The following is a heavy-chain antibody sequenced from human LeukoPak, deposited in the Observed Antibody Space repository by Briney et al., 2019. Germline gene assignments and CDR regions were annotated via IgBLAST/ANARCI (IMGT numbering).Heavy chain of an antibody. J-gene: IGHJ4*02. D-gene: IGHD3-22*01. CDR1: GFTFSSYS. V-gene: IGHV3-21*04. CDR2: ISSSSSYI. Sequence: GGSLRLSCAASGFTFSSYSMNWVRQAPGKGLEWVSSISSSSSYIYYADSVKGRFTISRDNAKNSLYLQMNSLRAEDTAVYYCAKSRSGYFWGYFDYWGQGTLVTVSS. CDR3: AKSRSGYFWGYFDY.